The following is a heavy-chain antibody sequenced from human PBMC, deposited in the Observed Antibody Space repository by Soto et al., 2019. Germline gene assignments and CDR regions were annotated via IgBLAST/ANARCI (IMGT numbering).Heavy chain of an antibody. J-gene: IGHJ3*02. Sequence: SETLSLTCTVSGGSISSSSYYWGWIRQPPGKGLEWIGSIYYSGSTYYNPSLKSRVTISVDTSKNRFSLKLSSVTAADTAVYYCARFTEQYSSPYNDAFDIWGQGTMVTVSS. D-gene: IGHD6-6*01. CDR1: GGSISSSSYY. V-gene: IGHV4-39*01. CDR2: IYYSGST. CDR3: ARFTEQYSSPYNDAFDI.